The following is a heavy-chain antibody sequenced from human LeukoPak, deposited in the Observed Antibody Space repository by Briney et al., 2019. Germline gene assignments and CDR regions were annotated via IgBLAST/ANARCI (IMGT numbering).Heavy chain of an antibody. Sequence: GGSLRLSCAASGFTFSRYGMHWVRQAPGKGLEWVAVISYDASDKYYADSVKGRFTISRDNSKNTLYLQMNSLRAEDTAVYYCAKDRGTIVVVPAPYYFDFWGQGTLVTVSS. J-gene: IGHJ4*02. CDR1: GFTFSRYG. CDR2: ISYDASDK. D-gene: IGHD2-2*01. CDR3: AKDRGTIVVVPAPYYFDF. V-gene: IGHV3-30*18.